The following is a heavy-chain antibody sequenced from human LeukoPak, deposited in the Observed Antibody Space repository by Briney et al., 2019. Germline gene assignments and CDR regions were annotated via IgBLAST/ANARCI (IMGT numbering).Heavy chain of an antibody. CDR2: INHSGST. Sequence: SETLSLTCAVYGGSFSGYYWSWIRQPPGEGLEWIGEINHSGSTNYNPSLKSRVTISVDTSKNQFSLKLSSVTAADTAVYYCARLGVSRVNCSGGSCYSVSFDYWGQGTLVTVSS. CDR3: ARLGVSRVNCSGGSCYSVSFDY. J-gene: IGHJ4*02. CDR1: GGSFSGYY. V-gene: IGHV4-34*01. D-gene: IGHD2-15*01.